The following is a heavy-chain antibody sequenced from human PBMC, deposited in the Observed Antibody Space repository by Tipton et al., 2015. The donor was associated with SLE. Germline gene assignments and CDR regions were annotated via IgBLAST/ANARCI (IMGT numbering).Heavy chain of an antibody. CDR2: IYSGGST. Sequence: SLRLSCAASGFTFSSYAMSWVRQAPGKGLEWVSVIYSGGSTYYADSVKGRFTISRDNSKNTLYLQMNSLRAEDTAVYYCAKDDYNGLHLGPPLRGGRYVWGQGTTVTASS. CDR3: AKDDYNGLHLGPPLRGGRYV. J-gene: IGHJ6*02. CDR1: GFTFSSYA. V-gene: IGHV3-23*03. D-gene: IGHD3-16*01.